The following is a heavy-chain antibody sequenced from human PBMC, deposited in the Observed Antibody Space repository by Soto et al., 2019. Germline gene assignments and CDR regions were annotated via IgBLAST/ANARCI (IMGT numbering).Heavy chain of an antibody. V-gene: IGHV3-74*01. J-gene: IGHJ4*02. CDR3: TTVFAY. Sequence: EVQLVQSGGGSVQPGGSLRLSCAASGFTFTNYWMHWVRQVPGKGLVWVSRIDGVGAGTSYSDSVRGRFTISRDNAENMLYLQMNSMRAEDTAVYSCTTVFAYWGQGTLVTVSS. CDR2: IDGVGAGT. CDR1: GFTFTNYW.